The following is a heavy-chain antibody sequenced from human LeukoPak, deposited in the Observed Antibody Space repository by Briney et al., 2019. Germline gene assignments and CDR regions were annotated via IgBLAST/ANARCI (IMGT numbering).Heavy chain of an antibody. Sequence: SVKVSCKASGGTFSSYTISWVRQAPGQGLEWMGRIIPILGIANYAQKFQGRVTITADKSTSTAYMELSSLRSEDTAVYYCARSKRYSSSWSNWFDPWGQGTQVTVSS. J-gene: IGHJ5*02. D-gene: IGHD6-13*01. CDR2: IIPILGIA. CDR1: GGTFSSYT. CDR3: ARSKRYSSSWSNWFDP. V-gene: IGHV1-69*02.